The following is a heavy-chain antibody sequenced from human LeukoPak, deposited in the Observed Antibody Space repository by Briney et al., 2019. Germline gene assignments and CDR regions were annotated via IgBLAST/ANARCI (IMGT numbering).Heavy chain of an antibody. CDR3: AKDLNHSRYSGWHPAYYYGMDV. CDR2: ISYDGSNK. D-gene: IGHD6-19*01. J-gene: IGHJ6*02. CDR1: VFTFSSYG. Sequence: GGSLRLSCAASVFTFSSYGMHWVRQAPGKGLEWVAVISYDGSNKYYADSVKGRFTISRDNSKNTLYLQMNSLRAEDTAVYYCAKDLNHSRYSGWHPAYYYGMDVWGQGTTVTVSS. V-gene: IGHV3-30*18.